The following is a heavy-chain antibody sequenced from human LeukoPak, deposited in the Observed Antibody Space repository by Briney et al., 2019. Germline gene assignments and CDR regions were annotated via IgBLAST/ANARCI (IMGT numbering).Heavy chain of an antibody. D-gene: IGHD2-15*01. CDR1: GYTFTGYY. Sequence: ASVTVSCKASGYTFTGYYMHWVRQAPGQGLEWMGWINPNSGGTNYAQKFQGRVTMTRDTSISTAYMELSRLRSDDTAVYYCARVFQFASVGNWFDPWGQGTLVTVSS. CDR3: ARVFQFASVGNWFDP. J-gene: IGHJ5*02. CDR2: INPNSGGT. V-gene: IGHV1-2*02.